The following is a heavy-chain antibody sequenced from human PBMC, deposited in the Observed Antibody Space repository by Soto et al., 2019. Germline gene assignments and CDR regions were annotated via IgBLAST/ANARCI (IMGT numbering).Heavy chain of an antibody. CDR1: GITFNKFA. D-gene: IGHD3-3*01. Sequence: EVELLESGGGLVQPGGSLRLSCVASGITFNKFAMTWVSLAPGKGLEWVSSISANSTNTYYADSVKGRFIISRDNTKSTVYLHMSGLSAEDTALYYCAKDIGMSFGNGYYIDYWGQGTQVTVSS. CDR2: ISANSTNT. V-gene: IGHV3-23*01. J-gene: IGHJ4*02. CDR3: AKDIGMSFGNGYYIDY.